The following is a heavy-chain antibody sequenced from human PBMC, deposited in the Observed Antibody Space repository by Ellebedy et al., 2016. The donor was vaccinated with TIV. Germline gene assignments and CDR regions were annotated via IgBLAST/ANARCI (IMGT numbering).Heavy chain of an antibody. CDR3: ARSTDGYNFYYYYYGMDV. CDR1: GYTFTSYG. J-gene: IGHJ6*02. D-gene: IGHD5-24*01. Sequence: AASVQVSCKASGYTFTSYGISWVRQAPGQGLEWMGWISAYNGNTNYAQKFQGRVTMTTDTSTSTAYMELRSLRSDDTAVYYCARSTDGYNFYYYYYGMDVWGQGTTVTVSS. V-gene: IGHV1-18*01. CDR2: ISAYNGNT.